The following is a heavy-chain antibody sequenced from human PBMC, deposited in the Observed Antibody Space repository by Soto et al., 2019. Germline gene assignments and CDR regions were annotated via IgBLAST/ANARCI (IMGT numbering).Heavy chain of an antibody. CDR1: GYTLTELS. V-gene: IGHV1-24*01. J-gene: IGHJ6*02. CDR2: FDPEDGET. D-gene: IGHD3-22*01. CDR3: ATHYYDSSGYYYPQRNYYYYYGMDV. Sequence: VASVKVSCKVSGYTLTELSMHWVRQAPGKGLEWMGGFDPEDGETIYAQKFQGRVTMTEDTSTDTAYMELSSLRSEDTAVYYCATHYYDSSGYYYPQRNYYYYYGMDVWGQGTTVTVSS.